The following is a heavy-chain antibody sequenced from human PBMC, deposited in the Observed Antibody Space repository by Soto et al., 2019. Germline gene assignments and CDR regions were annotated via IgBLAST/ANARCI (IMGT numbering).Heavy chain of an antibody. CDR1: GYSISNTGYY. J-gene: IGHJ4*02. V-gene: IGHV4-39*01. Sequence: PSETLSLTCSVSGYSISNTGYYWGWLRQAPGKGLEYIASVYYSGDTYYNPSLKSRVTMSVDTSKNQFSLQLSSVTATDTAVYFCARRDWKFRRYYFDYWGQGTLVTVSS. D-gene: IGHD1-1*01. CDR2: VYYSGDT. CDR3: ARRDWKFRRYYFDY.